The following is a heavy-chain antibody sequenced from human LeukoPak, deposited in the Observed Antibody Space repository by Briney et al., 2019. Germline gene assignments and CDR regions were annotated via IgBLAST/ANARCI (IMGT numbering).Heavy chain of an antibody. Sequence: SETLSLTCTLSGGSVTSYYWSWIWQPAGKPLEWIGRVFVTGSPNYSPSLKTRVTISLDASKNQLSLRLASVTDADTAVYYCVRDYSSAWPMSCYNPYRVLWGKGTMVTVSS. J-gene: IGHJ3*01. CDR1: GGSVTSYY. D-gene: IGHD4-11*01. CDR2: VFVTGSP. CDR3: VRDYSSAWPMSCYNPYRVL. V-gene: IGHV4-4*07.